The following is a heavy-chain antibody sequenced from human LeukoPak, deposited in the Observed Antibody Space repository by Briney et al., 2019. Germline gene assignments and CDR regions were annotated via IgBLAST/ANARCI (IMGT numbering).Heavy chain of an antibody. D-gene: IGHD3-10*01. V-gene: IGHV4-59*12. CDR1: GGSISSYY. CDR2: IYYSGST. CDR3: ARDAKYYYGSRTFFFYEH. J-gene: IGHJ4*02. Sequence: SETLSLTCTVSGGSISSYYWSWIRQPPGKGLEWIGYIYYSGSTNYNPSLKSRVTMSTDTSKNQFSLKLTSVTAADTAIYYCARDAKYYYGSRTFFFYEHWGQGTPLTVSS.